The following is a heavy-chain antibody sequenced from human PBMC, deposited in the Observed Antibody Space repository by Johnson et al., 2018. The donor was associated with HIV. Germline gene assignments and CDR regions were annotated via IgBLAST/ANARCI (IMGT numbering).Heavy chain of an antibody. CDR2: IKQDGSEK. CDR1: GFTLSSYW. Sequence: VQLVESGGGLVQPGGSLRLSCAASGFTLSSYWMSWVRQAPGKGLEWVANIKQDGSEKYYVDSVKGRFTISRDNAKNSLYLQMNSLKSEDTAVYYCATGASSTWSLGALDIWGQGTMVTVSS. CDR3: ATGASSTWSLGALDI. D-gene: IGHD6-13*01. J-gene: IGHJ3*02. V-gene: IGHV3-7*05.